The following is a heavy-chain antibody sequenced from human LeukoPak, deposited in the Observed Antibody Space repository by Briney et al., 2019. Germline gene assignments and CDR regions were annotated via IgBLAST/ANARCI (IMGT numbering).Heavy chain of an antibody. CDR3: AAPPPLYSYGYDAFDI. D-gene: IGHD5-18*01. V-gene: IGHV1-58*01. Sequence: GASVKVSCKASGFTFTSSAVQWVRQARGQRLEWIGWIVVGSGNTNYAQKFQERVTITRDMSTSTAYMELSSLRSEDTAVYYCAAPPPLYSYGYDAFDIWGQGKMVTVS. CDR1: GFTFTSSA. J-gene: IGHJ3*02. CDR2: IVVGSGNT.